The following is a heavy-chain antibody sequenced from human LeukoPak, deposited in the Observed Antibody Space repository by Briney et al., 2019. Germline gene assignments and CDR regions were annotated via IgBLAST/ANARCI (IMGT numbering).Heavy chain of an antibody. V-gene: IGHV4-34*01. Sequence: SETLCLTCAVYGGSFRGNYWSWIRLPPGKGLEWIGEINHSGSTNYNPSLKSRVTISVDKSKNQYSLKLSSVTAADMAVYYCAGGTVGATLPTYYYYYMDVWGKGPTVTVSS. CDR2: INHSGST. CDR3: AGGTVGATLPTYYYYYMDV. CDR1: GGSFRGNY. D-gene: IGHD1-26*01. J-gene: IGHJ6*03.